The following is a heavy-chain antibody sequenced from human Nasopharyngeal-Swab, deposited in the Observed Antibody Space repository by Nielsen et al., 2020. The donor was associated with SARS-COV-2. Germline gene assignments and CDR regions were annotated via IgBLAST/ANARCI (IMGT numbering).Heavy chain of an antibody. V-gene: IGHV3-53*05. J-gene: IGHJ4*02. CDR2: IYSGGST. CDR1: GFTVSSNY. Sequence: GGSLRLSCAASGFTVSSNYMSWVRQAPGKGLEWVSVIYSGGSTYYADSVKGRFTISRDNSKNTLYLQMNSLRAEDTAVYYCARDAWGVRGVIISWGQGTLVTVSS. D-gene: IGHD3-10*01. CDR3: ARDAWGVRGVIIS.